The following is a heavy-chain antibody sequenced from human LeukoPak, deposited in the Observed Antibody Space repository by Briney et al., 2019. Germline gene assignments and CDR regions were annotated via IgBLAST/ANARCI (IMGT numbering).Heavy chain of an antibody. V-gene: IGHV3-53*01. J-gene: IGHJ4*02. CDR2: IYSGGTT. CDR1: GFTVSSNY. D-gene: IGHD5-18*01. Sequence: GGSLRLSCAASGFTVSSNYMNWVRQAPGKGLEWVSVIYSGGTTYYADSVKGRFTISRDNSKNTLYLQMNSLRAEDTAVYYCAREEYSYGYFDYWGQGTLVTVSS. CDR3: AREEYSYGYFDY.